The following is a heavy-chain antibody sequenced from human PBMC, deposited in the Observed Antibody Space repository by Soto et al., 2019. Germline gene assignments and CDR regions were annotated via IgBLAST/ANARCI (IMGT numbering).Heavy chain of an antibody. D-gene: IGHD5-18*01. CDR1: GGSIRSGGYY. V-gene: IGHV4-31*03. CDR3: ARDRLMATAVTARHYFGLDV. J-gene: IGHJ6*02. CDR2: IYYSGNT. Sequence: QVQLQESGPGLVKPSQTLSLTCTVSGGSIRSGGYYWSWVRQNPRSGLEWIGNIYYSGNTYYNPSLKSRLTISVDTSKNQFSLNLSSVTAADTAVYYCARDRLMATAVTARHYFGLDVWGQGTTVTVSS.